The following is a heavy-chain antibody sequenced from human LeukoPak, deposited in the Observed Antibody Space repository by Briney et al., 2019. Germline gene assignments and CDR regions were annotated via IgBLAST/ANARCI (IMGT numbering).Heavy chain of an antibody. V-gene: IGHV3-21*01. CDR2: ISSSSSYI. D-gene: IGHD1-20*01. J-gene: IGHJ4*02. CDR3: ARDNWNDVFDY. Sequence: GGSLRLSCAASGFTFSSYSMNWVRQAPGKGLEWASSISSSSSYIYYADSVKGRFTISRDNAKNSLYLQMNSLRAEDTAVYYCARDNWNDVFDYWGPGTLVTVSS. CDR1: GFTFSSYS.